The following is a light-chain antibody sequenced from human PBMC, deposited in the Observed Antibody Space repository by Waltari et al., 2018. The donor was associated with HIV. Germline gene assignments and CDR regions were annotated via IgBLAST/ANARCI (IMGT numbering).Light chain of an antibody. Sequence: SYELTQPPLVSVSPGQTARITCSGDALPKQYAYRYQQKSGQATVLVIYEDSKRPSGIPERFSGSSSGTMATLTISGAQVEDEADYYCYSTDSSGNHRVFGGGTKLTVL. J-gene: IGLJ3*02. CDR2: EDS. CDR1: ALPKQY. CDR3: YSTDSSGNHRV. V-gene: IGLV3-10*01.